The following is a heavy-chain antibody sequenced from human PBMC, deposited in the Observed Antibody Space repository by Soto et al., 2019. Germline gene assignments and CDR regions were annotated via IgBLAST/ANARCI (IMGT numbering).Heavy chain of an antibody. CDR1: GYTLTELS. Sequence: GASVKVSCKVSGYTLTELSMHWVRQAPGKGLEWMGGFDPEDGETIYAQKFQGRVTMTEDTPTDTAYMELSSLRSEDTAVYYCATRGHYGDYPDYYYYYVDVWGKGTTVTVSS. J-gene: IGHJ6*03. CDR2: FDPEDGET. CDR3: ATRGHYGDYPDYYYYYVDV. D-gene: IGHD4-17*01. V-gene: IGHV1-24*01.